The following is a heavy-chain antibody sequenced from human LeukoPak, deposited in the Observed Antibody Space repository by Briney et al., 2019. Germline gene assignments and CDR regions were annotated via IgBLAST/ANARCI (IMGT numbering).Heavy chain of an antibody. J-gene: IGHJ6*02. CDR2: INNRGST. V-gene: IGHV4-34*01. CDR3: ARDHVGGGYYYGMDV. Sequence: SETLSLTCAVYGGSFSGYYWSWIRQPPGKGLEWIGEINNRGSTNYNPSLNSRVTISVDTSKNQFSLKLSSVTAADTAVYYCARDHVGGGYYYGMDVCGQGTTVTLSS. D-gene: IGHD2-15*01. CDR1: GGSFSGYY.